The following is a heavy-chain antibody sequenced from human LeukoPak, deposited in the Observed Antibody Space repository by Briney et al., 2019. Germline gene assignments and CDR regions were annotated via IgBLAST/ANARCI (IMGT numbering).Heavy chain of an antibody. J-gene: IGHJ4*02. CDR2: ISYDGSNK. V-gene: IGHV3-30-3*01. CDR1: GFTFSSYA. Sequence: GGSLRLSCAASGFTFSSYAMHWVRQAPGKGLEWVAVISYDGSNKYYADSVKGRFTISRDNSKNTLYLQMNSLRAEDTAVYYCARDLDRNYFDYWGQGTLVTVSS. CDR3: ARDLDRNYFDY. D-gene: IGHD3-9*01.